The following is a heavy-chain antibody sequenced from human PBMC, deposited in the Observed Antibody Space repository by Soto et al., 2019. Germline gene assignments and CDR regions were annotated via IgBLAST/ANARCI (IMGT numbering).Heavy chain of an antibody. D-gene: IGHD3-3*01. J-gene: IGHJ4*02. CDR2: INHSGST. V-gene: IGHV4-34*01. CDR3: ARERTDFWSGPLTFDY. Sequence: PSETLSLTCAVYGGSFSGYYWSWIRQHPGKGLEWIGEINHSGSTNYNPSLKSRVTISVDTSMNQFSLKLSSVTAADTAVYYCARERTDFWSGPLTFDYWGQGTLVTVSS. CDR1: GGSFSGYY.